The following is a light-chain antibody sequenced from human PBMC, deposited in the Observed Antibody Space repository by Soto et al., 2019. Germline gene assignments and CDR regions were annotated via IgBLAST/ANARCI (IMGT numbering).Light chain of an antibody. J-gene: IGLJ2*01. Sequence: QSVLTQPPSASGTPGQRVSMSCSGGSSNIGSTAVNWYQQLPGTAPKLIIYSNDQRPSGVPDRFSGSKSGTSASLAISGLQSEDAADYFCAAWDATLSGVLFGGGTQLT. V-gene: IGLV1-44*01. CDR3: AAWDATLSGVL. CDR2: SND. CDR1: SSNIGSTA.